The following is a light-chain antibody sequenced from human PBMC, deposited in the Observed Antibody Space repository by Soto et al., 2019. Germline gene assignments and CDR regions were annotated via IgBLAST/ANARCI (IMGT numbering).Light chain of an antibody. CDR3: QQYYSYPRT. CDR1: QYITSY. CDR2: AAS. V-gene: IGKV1-8*01. J-gene: IGKJ1*01. Sequence: AIRMTQSPSSLSASTGDRVTITCRASQYITSYLAWYQQKPGKAPKLLIYAASTLQSGVPSRFSGSGSGTYFTLTITCLQSEDFATYYCQQYYSYPRTFGQGTKVEIK.